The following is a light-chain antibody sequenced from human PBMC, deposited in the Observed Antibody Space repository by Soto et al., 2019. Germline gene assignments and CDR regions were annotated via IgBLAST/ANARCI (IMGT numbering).Light chain of an antibody. Sequence: QSVLTQPPSVSGAPGQRVTISCTGSSSNIGAGYDVHWYQQLPGTAPKLLIYGNSNRPSGVPDRFSGSKSGTSASLAITGLQAEDAADYYRQSYDSSLSGFYVFGTGTKLTVL. CDR1: SSNIGAGYD. V-gene: IGLV1-40*01. J-gene: IGLJ1*01. CDR3: QSYDSSLSGFYV. CDR2: GNS.